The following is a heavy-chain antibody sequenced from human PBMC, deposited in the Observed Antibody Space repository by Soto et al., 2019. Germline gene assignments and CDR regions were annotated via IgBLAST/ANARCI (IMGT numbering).Heavy chain of an antibody. J-gene: IGHJ3*02. CDR3: ARDTDAFDI. CDR1: GGSISSYY. CDR2: IYYIGST. Sequence: QVQLQESGPGLVKPSETLSLTCTVSGGSISSYYWSWIRQPPGKGLEWIGSIYYIGSTNYNPSLKRRVTISVDTSKNQFSLKLSSVTAADTAVYYCARDTDAFDIWGQGTMVTVSS. V-gene: IGHV4-59*01.